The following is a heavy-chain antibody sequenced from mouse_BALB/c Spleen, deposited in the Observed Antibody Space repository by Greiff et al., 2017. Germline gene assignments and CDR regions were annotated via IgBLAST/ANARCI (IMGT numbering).Heavy chain of an antibody. Sequence: QVQLQQPGAELVRPGASVKLSCKASGYTFTSYWINWVKQRPGQGLEWIGNIYPSDSYTNYNQKFKDKATLTVDKSSSTAYMQLSSPTSEDSAVYYCTRDYYGRGYFDGGGAGTTVTVSS. D-gene: IGHD1-2*01. CDR1: GYTFTSYW. V-gene: IGHV1-69*02. CDR3: TRDYYGRGYFDG. CDR2: IYPSDSYT. J-gene: IGHJ1*01.